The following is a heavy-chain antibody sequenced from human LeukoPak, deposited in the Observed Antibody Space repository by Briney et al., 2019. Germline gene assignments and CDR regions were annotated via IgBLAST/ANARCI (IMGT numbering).Heavy chain of an antibody. Sequence: GGSVTLSCAASGLIFQNYALVWLRLAPGKGPEWVSAILGGGGTFYADAVKGRFTISRDNSKNTLYLQMNSLRAEDTATYYCGQDPDGNYIGAFDFWGRGTMVTVSS. V-gene: IGHV3-23*01. D-gene: IGHD4-17*01. CDR2: ILGGGGT. CDR1: GLIFQNYA. J-gene: IGHJ3*01. CDR3: GQDPDGNYIGAFDF.